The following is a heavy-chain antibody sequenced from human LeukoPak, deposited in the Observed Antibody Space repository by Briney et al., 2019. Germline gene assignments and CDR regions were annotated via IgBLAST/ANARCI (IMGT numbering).Heavy chain of an antibody. CDR3: ARLYSGSYLGYFDY. D-gene: IGHD1-26*01. J-gene: IGHJ4*02. V-gene: IGHV4-34*01. Sequence: PSETLSLTCAVYGGSFSGYYWSWIRQPPGKGPEWIGEISHRRTTKYNPSLKSRVTISVDTSKNQFSLKLSSVTAADTAVYYCARLYSGSYLGYFDYWGQGTLVSVSS. CDR2: ISHRRTT. CDR1: GGSFSGYY.